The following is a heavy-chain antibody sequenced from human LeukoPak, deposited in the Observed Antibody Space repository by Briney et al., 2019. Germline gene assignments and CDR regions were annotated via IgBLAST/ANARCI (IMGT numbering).Heavy chain of an antibody. J-gene: IGHJ6*02. CDR3: ARDLRDYDILTGWLLGGMDV. Sequence: SETLSLTCTVSGGSISSGSYYWSWIRQPAGKGLEWIGRIYTSGSTNYNPSLKSRVTISVDTSKNQFSLKLSSVTAADTAVYYCARDLRDYDILTGWLLGGMDVWGQGTTVTVSS. CDR1: GGSISSGSYY. V-gene: IGHV4-61*02. CDR2: IYTSGST. D-gene: IGHD3-9*01.